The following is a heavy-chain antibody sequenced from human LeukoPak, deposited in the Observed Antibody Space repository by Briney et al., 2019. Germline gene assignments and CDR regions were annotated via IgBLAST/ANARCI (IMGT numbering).Heavy chain of an antibody. CDR3: ARTDYYDSSGYSNFDY. CDR1: GFTFSSYG. Sequence: GGSLRLSCAASGFTFSSYGMHWVRQAPGKGLEWVAVIRYDGSNKYYADSVKGRFTISRDNSKNTLYLQMNSLRAEDTAVYYCARTDYYDSSGYSNFDYWGQGTLVTVSS. D-gene: IGHD3-22*01. J-gene: IGHJ4*02. V-gene: IGHV3-33*01. CDR2: IRYDGSNK.